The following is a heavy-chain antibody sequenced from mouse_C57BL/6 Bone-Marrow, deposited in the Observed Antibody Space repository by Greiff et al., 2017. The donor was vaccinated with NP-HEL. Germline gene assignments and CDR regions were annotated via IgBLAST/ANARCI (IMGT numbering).Heavy chain of an antibody. CDR2: IDPETGGT. J-gene: IGHJ3*01. CDR3: TRGGGNYAWFAY. CDR1: GYTFTDYE. V-gene: IGHV1-15*01. Sequence: QVQLQQSGAELVRPGASVTLSCKASGYTFTDYEMHWVKQTPVHGLEWIGAIDPETGGTAYNQKFKGKAILTADKSSSTAYMELRSLTSEDSAVYYCTRGGGNYAWFAYWGQGTLVTVSA. D-gene: IGHD2-1*01.